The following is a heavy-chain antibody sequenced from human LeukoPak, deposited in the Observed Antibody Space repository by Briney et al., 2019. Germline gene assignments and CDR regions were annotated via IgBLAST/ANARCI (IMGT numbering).Heavy chain of an antibody. CDR3: ANTDPRRCSGGSCSSYYYYGMDV. CDR1: GFTFSSYG. Sequence: GGSLRPSCAASGFTFSSYGMHWVRQAPGKGLEWVAVISYDGSNKYYADSVKGRFTISRDNSKNTLYLQMNSLRAEVTAVYYCANTDPRRCSGGSCSSYYYYGMDVWGQGTTVTVSS. J-gene: IGHJ6*02. D-gene: IGHD2-15*01. V-gene: IGHV3-30*18. CDR2: ISYDGSNK.